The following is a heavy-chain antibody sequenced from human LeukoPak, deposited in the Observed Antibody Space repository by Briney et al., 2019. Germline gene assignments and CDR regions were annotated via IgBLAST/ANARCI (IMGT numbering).Heavy chain of an antibody. Sequence: GGSLRLSCAASGFTFSNYEMNWVRQAPGKGLDWVAYISRGGRTVDYADSVKGRFTISRDSAKNALYPQMNSLRAEDTAVYYCARVAMIVAKPYDNWGQGTLVTVSS. CDR1: GFTFSNYE. J-gene: IGHJ4*02. CDR2: ISRGGRTV. CDR3: ARVAMIVAKPYDN. D-gene: IGHD3-22*01. V-gene: IGHV3-48*03.